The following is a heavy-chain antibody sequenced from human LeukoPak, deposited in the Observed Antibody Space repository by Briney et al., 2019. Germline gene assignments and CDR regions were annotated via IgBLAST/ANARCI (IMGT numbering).Heavy chain of an antibody. CDR2: INQDGSEK. CDR1: GFTFRSYW. Sequence: GGSLRLSCAASGFTFRSYWMSWVRQAPGKGLEWVANINQDGSEKNYVDSVKGRFTIFRDNPKNSLYLEMDSLRVEDTAVYYSAREYDYGDPGIDYWGQGALVTVSS. CDR3: AREYDYGDPGIDY. V-gene: IGHV3-7*01. D-gene: IGHD4-17*01. J-gene: IGHJ4*02.